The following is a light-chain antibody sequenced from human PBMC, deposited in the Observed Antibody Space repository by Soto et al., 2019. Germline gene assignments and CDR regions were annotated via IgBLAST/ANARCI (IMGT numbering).Light chain of an antibody. V-gene: IGKV3-20*01. CDR1: QRVTSNY. Sequence: EVVMTQSPATLSVSPGERATLSCRASQRVTSNYLAWYQQKPGQAPRLLIYGISSRATGVPDRFSGSGSGTDFTLTISRLEPEDFAVYYCQQYTDWPLTFGQGTNVDIK. CDR2: GIS. CDR3: QQYTDWPLT. J-gene: IGKJ1*01.